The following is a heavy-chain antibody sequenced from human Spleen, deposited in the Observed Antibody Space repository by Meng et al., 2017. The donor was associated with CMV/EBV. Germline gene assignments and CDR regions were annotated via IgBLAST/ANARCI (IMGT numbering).Heavy chain of an antibody. CDR2: IIPIFGTA. J-gene: IGHJ4*02. Sequence: CKASGGTFSSYAISWVRQDPGQGLEWMGGIIPIFGTANYAQKFQGRVTIATDESTSTAYMELSSLRSDDTAVYYCATEGGAAAAFDYWGQGTLVTVSS. CDR1: GGTFSSYA. D-gene: IGHD6-13*01. CDR3: ATEGGAAAAFDY. V-gene: IGHV1-69*05.